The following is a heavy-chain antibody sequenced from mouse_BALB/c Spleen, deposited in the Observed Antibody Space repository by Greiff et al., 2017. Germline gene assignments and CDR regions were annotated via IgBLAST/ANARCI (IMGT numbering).Heavy chain of an antibody. CDR2: IYPGDGDT. Sequence: QVQLQQSGTVLARPGASVKMSCKASGYTFTSYWMQWVKQRPGQGLEWIGAIYPGDGDTRYTQKFKGKATLTADKSSSTAYMQLSSLASEDSAVYYCARGGATRTYYFDYWGQGTTLTVSS. D-gene: IGHD3-1*01. CDR1: GYTFTSYW. CDR3: ARGGATRTYYFDY. J-gene: IGHJ2*01. V-gene: IGHV1-87*01.